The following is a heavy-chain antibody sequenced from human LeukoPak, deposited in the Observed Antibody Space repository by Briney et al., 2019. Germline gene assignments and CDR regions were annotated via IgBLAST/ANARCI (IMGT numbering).Heavy chain of an antibody. CDR1: GFTFSSYW. D-gene: IGHD1-26*01. J-gene: IGHJ4*02. V-gene: IGHV3-74*01. Sequence: GGSLRLSCTASGFTFSSYWMHWVRQAPGKGLEWVSRITSDGSSTSHADSVKGRFTISRDNAKNTLYLQMNSLRAEDTAVYYCSRGVGATDSWGQGTLVTVSS. CDR3: SRGVGATDS. CDR2: ITSDGSST.